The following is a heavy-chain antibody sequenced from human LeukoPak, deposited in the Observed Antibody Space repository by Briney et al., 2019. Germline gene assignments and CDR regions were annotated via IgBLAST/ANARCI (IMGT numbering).Heavy chain of an antibody. CDR2: ISSSSSTI. J-gene: IGHJ4*02. CDR3: ARDPRRLWFGEEGSHYFDY. V-gene: IGHV3-48*01. Sequence: GGSLRLSCAASGFTFSSYSMNWVRQAPGKGLEWVSYISSSSSTIYYADSVKGRFTISRDNAKNSLYLQMNSLRAEDTAVYYCARDPRRLWFGEEGSHYFDYWGRGTLVTVSS. CDR1: GFTFSSYS. D-gene: IGHD3-10*01.